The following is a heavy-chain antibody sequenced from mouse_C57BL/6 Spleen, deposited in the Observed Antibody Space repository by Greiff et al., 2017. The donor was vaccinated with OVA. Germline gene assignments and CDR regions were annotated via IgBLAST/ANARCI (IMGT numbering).Heavy chain of an antibody. J-gene: IGHJ4*01. CDR1: GYTFTSYW. Sequence: QVQLQQPGAELVRPGSSVKLSCKASGYTFTSYWMDWVKQRPGQGLEWIGNIYPSDSETHYNQKFKDKATLTVDKSSSTAYRQLSSLTSEDSAVYYCARWNWDRAMDYWGQGTSVTVSS. V-gene: IGHV1-61*01. CDR2: IYPSDSET. CDR3: ARWNWDRAMDY. D-gene: IGHD4-1*01.